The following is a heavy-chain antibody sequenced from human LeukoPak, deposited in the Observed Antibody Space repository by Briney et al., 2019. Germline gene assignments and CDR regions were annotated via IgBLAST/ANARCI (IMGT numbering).Heavy chain of an antibody. J-gene: IGHJ5*02. CDR1: GGSLNNYF. CDR3: ARGGTPITMIVVESNWFDP. Sequence: TSETLSLTCSVSGGSLNNYFWSWIRQPPGKGLEWIGNVYYSGSTDSNPSLKSRVTMSVDTSKNQFSMKLSSVTAADTAVYYCARGGTPITMIVVESNWFDPWGQGTRVTVSS. CDR2: VYYSGST. D-gene: IGHD3-22*01. V-gene: IGHV4-59*01.